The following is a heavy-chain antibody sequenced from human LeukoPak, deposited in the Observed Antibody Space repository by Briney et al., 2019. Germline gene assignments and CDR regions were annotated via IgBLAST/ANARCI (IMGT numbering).Heavy chain of an antibody. D-gene: IGHD2-15*01. CDR3: AREYCKGGSCYNDAFDI. CDR1: RFTFSSYS. CDR2: ISSSSSYI. Sequence: GGSLRLSCAASRFTFSSYSINWVRQAPGKGLEWVSSISSSSSYIYYADSVKGRFTISRDNANNSLYLQMNSLRAEDTAVYYCAREYCKGGSCYNDAFDIWGQGTMVTVSS. J-gene: IGHJ3*02. V-gene: IGHV3-21*01.